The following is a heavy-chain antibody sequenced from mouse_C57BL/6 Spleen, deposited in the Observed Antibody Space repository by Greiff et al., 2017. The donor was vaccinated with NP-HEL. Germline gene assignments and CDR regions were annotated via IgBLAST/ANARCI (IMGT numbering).Heavy chain of an antibody. CDR3: ARSTGNGFAY. CDR1: GFTFSDYY. CDR2: ISNGGGST. D-gene: IGHD4-1*02. J-gene: IGHJ3*01. V-gene: IGHV5-12*01. Sequence: EVKLVESGGGLVQPGGSLKLSCAASGFTFSDYYMYWVRQTPEKRLEWVAYISNGGGSTYYPDTVKGRFTISRDNAKNTLYLQMSRLKSEDTAMYYCARSTGNGFAYWGQGTLVTVSA.